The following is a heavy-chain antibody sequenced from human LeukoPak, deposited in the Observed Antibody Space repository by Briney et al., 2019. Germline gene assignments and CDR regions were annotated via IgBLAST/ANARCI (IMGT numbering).Heavy chain of an antibody. CDR1: GFTFSSYE. V-gene: IGHV3-48*03. J-gene: IGHJ4*02. CDR2: ISSSGTTI. CDR3: ARHYYGSGSYYDY. Sequence: GESLRLSCAASGFTFSSYEMRWVRQAPGKGLEWVSYISSSGTTIYYADSVKGRFTISRDNAKNSLYLQMNSLRAEDTAVYYCARHYYGSGSYYDYWGQGTLVTVSS. D-gene: IGHD3-10*01.